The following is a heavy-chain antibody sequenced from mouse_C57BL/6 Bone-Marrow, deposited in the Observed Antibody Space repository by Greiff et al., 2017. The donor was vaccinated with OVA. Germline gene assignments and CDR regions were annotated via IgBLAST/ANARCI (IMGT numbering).Heavy chain of an antibody. CDR1: GYAFSSSW. CDR2: IYPGDGDT. D-gene: IGHD1-1*01. Sequence: VQLQESGPELVKPGASVKISCKASGYAFSSSWMNWVKQRPGKGLEWIGRIYPGDGDTNYNGKFKGKATLTADKSSSTAYMQLSSLTSEDSAVYFCARSNYYGSSYLYFDYWGQGTTLTVSS. V-gene: IGHV1-82*01. J-gene: IGHJ2*01. CDR3: ARSNYYGSSYLYFDY.